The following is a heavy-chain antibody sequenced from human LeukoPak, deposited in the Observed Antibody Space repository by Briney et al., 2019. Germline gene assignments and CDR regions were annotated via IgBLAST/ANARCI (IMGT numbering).Heavy chain of an antibody. CDR2: IHNNGDS. D-gene: IGHD3-22*01. V-gene: IGHV4-59*01. J-gene: IGHJ4*02. CDR1: GDSIRSYY. CDR3: GRWGYFDSGNYFVVDY. Sequence: SETLSLTCIVSGDSIRSYYWDWIRQAPGKALEWIGHIHNNGDSAYNFSLKSRVTISMDTSKNQFSLKLSSVTAADTAVYYCGRWGYFDSGNYFVVDYWGQGTVVTVSS.